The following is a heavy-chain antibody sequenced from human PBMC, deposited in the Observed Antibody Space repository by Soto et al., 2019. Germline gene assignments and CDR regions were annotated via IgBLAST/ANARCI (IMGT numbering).Heavy chain of an antibody. J-gene: IGHJ6*02. Sequence: GGSLRLSCAAAGFAFSTYAMTWVRQAPGKGLEWVSVISGSGGSSYYAASVKGRFTISRDNSKNTLFLQMNGLRAEDTAVYYCAKVTKRAATGRYEYYKYGMDVWGQGTTVTVSS. CDR1: GFAFSTYA. V-gene: IGHV3-23*01. CDR2: ISGSGGSS. CDR3: AKVTKRAATGRYEYYKYGMDV. D-gene: IGHD6-13*01.